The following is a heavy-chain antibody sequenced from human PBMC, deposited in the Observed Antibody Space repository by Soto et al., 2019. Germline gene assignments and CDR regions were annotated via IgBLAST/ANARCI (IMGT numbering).Heavy chain of an antibody. J-gene: IGHJ5*02. Sequence: SETLSLTCTVSGGSISSSSYYWGWIRQPPGKGLEWIGSIYYSGSTYYNPSLKSRVTISVDTSKNQFSLKLSSVTAADTAVYYCARRIMITFGGVIDPPWFDPWGQRTLVTVSS. CDR3: ARRIMITFGGVIDPPWFDP. V-gene: IGHV4-39*01. CDR2: IYYSGST. D-gene: IGHD3-16*01. CDR1: GGSISSSSYY.